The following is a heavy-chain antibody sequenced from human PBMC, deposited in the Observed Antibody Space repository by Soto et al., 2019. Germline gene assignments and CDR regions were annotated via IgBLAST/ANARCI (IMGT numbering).Heavy chain of an antibody. J-gene: IGHJ4*02. CDR3: ARDRAQWQLVGPYYFDY. V-gene: IGHV1-18*04. D-gene: IGHD6-6*01. CDR2: ISAYNGNT. CDR1: GYTFTGYG. Sequence: ASVKVSCKASGYTFTGYGISWVRQAPGQGLEWMGWISAYNGNTNYAQKFQGRVTITADKSTSTAYMELSSLRSEDTAVYYCARDRAQWQLVGPYYFDYWGQGTLVTVSS.